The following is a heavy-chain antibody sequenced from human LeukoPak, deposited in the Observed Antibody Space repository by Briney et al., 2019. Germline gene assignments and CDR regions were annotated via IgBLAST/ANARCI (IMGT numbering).Heavy chain of an antibody. D-gene: IGHD1-26*01. V-gene: IGHV1-18*01. J-gene: IGHJ5*02. Sequence: GASVKVSCKASGYTFTSYGISWVRQAPGQGLEWMGWISAYNGNTNYAQKFQGRVTMTTDTSTSTASMELRSLRSDDTAVYYCARLIPQKWELPGKWFDPWGQGTLVTVSS. CDR3: ARLIPQKWELPGKWFDP. CDR1: GYTFTSYG. CDR2: ISAYNGNT.